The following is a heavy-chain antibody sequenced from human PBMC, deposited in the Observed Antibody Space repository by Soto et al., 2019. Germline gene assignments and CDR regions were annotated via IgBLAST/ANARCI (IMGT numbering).Heavy chain of an antibody. Sequence: VALSESGGGLVQPGGSLRLSCAASGFNFRSYAMSWVRRAPGKGLEWVSAISGSGGTSYFADSVRGRFTISRDNSKNTLYLQLSSLRVEDTAEYFCAKGRGSSWTIDYWGHGTLVTVSS. CDR3: AKGRGSSWTIDY. D-gene: IGHD6-13*01. CDR1: GFNFRSYA. CDR2: ISGSGGTS. J-gene: IGHJ4*01. V-gene: IGHV3-23*01.